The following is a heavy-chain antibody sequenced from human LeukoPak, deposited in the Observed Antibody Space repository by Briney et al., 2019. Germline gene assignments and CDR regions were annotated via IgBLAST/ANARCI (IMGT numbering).Heavy chain of an antibody. Sequence: GGSLRLSCTASGFPFSNYSMSWVRQAPGKGLEWVSAIGGSGGSTYYAYSVKGRFTISRDNSKNTLYLQMNSLGAEDTALYYCASPQLQYFDWFTPPLGYWGQGSLVTVSS. CDR2: IGGSGGST. CDR1: GFPFSNYS. D-gene: IGHD3-9*01. J-gene: IGHJ4*02. V-gene: IGHV3-23*01. CDR3: ASPQLQYFDWFTPPLGY.